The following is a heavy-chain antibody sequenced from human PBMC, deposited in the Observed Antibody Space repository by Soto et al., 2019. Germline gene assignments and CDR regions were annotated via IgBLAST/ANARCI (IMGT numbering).Heavy chain of an antibody. CDR1: GGSISSGVYY. CDR2: IYYSGST. Sequence: SETLSLTCTVSGGSISSGVYYWSWIRQHPGKVLEWIGYIYYSGSTYYNPSLKSRVTISVDTSKNQFSLKLSSVTAADTAVYYCARECSSTSCSVYYYYGMDVWGQGTTVTVSS. J-gene: IGHJ6*02. CDR3: ARECSSTSCSVYYYYGMDV. V-gene: IGHV4-31*03. D-gene: IGHD2-2*01.